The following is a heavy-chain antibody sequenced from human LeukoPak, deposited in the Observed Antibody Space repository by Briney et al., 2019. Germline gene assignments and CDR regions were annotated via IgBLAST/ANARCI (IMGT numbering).Heavy chain of an antibody. V-gene: IGHV4-59*08. CDR3: ARHVRGYYGMDV. Sequence: SETLSLTCTVSGGSISSYYWSCIRQPPGKGLEWIGYIYYSGSTNYNPSLKSRVTISVDTSKNQFSLKLSSVTAADTAVYYCARHVRGYYGMDVWGQGTTVTVSS. CDR1: GGSISSYY. CDR2: IYYSGST. J-gene: IGHJ6*02.